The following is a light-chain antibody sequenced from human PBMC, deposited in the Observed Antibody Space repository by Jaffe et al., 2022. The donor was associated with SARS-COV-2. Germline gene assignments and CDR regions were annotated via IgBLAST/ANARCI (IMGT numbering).Light chain of an antibody. CDR2: EVS. Sequence: QSALTQPPSASGSPGQSVTISCTGTSSDVGGYNYVSWYQQHPGKAPTLMIYEVSKRPSGVPDRFSGSKSGNTASLTVSGLQAEDEADYYCSSHAGSSKYVFGTGTKVTVL. J-gene: IGLJ1*01. CDR1: SSDVGGYNY. CDR3: SSHAGSSKYV. V-gene: IGLV2-8*01.